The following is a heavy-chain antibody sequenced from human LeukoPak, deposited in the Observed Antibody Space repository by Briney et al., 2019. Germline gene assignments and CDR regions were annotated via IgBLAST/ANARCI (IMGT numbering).Heavy chain of an antibody. CDR1: GYTLTSYG. J-gene: IGHJ6*03. Sequence: ASVKVSCKASGYTLTSYGISWVRQAPGQGLEWMGWISGYNGNTNYAQQKLQGRVTMTRDTSTSTVYMELSSLRSEDTAVYYCARDLIYGSGMFSYYYMDVWGKGTTVTISS. CDR3: ARDLIYGSGMFSYYYMDV. D-gene: IGHD3-10*01. CDR2: ISGYNGNT. V-gene: IGHV1-18*01.